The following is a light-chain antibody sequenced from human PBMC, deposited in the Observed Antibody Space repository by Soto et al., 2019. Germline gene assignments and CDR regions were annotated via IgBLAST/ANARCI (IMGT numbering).Light chain of an antibody. CDR3: QRYTTSSWT. J-gene: IGKJ1*01. Sequence: DIQMTQSPSTLSASVGDRVTITCRASQNIRKGMAWFQQRPGKAPRLLIYEASTLESGVPTRFSGSGFGTEFTLTISSLQTYDIAAYYCQRYTTSSWTFGQWTKVEIK. CDR2: EAS. CDR1: QNIRKG. V-gene: IGKV1-5*03.